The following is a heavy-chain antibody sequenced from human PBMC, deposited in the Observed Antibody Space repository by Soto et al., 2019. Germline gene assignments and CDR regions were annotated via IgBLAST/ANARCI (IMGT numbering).Heavy chain of an antibody. D-gene: IGHD1-1*01. V-gene: IGHV3-30-3*01. CDR2: ISYDGSNK. J-gene: IGHJ4*02. CDR3: ARAGDSNDDY. Sequence: QVQLVESGGGVVQPGRSLRLTCAASGFTFSSYAMHWVRQAPGKGLEWVAVISYDGSNKYYADSVKGRFTISRDNSKNTLYLQMNSLRAEDTAVYYCARAGDSNDDYWGQGTLVTVSS. CDR1: GFTFSSYA.